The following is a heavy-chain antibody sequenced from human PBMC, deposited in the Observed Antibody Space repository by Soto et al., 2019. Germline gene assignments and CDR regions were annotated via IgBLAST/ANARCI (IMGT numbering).Heavy chain of an antibody. CDR3: AQDASGNAVAS. Sequence: QVQLVQSGAEVKKPGSSVKVSCKASGGTFSSYTISWVRQAPGQGLEWMGGIIPIFGAAKNAQKFQDRLTVTADESTRTAYMELSSLRFADTAVYYCAQDASGNAVASWGQGTLVIVSS. J-gene: IGHJ5*02. V-gene: IGHV1-69*01. CDR2: IIPIFGAA. CDR1: GGTFSSYT. D-gene: IGHD1-26*01.